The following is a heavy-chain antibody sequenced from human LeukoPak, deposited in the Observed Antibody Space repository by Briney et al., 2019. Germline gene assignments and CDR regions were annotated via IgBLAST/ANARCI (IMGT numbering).Heavy chain of an antibody. D-gene: IGHD3-10*01. CDR3: ARASGPRTRFDP. Sequence: SETLSLTCSVSGGSISSYYWSWIRQPPGKGLEWIGNIYYRGNTNCSPSLKSRVTISVDTSKNQFSLNLTSVTAADTAVYYCARASGPRTRFDPWGQGTPVTVSS. CDR1: GGSISSYY. CDR2: IYYRGNT. V-gene: IGHV4-59*01. J-gene: IGHJ5*02.